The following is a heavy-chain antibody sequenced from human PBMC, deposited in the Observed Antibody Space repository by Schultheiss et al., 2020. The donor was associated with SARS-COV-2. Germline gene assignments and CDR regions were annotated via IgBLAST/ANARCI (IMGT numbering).Heavy chain of an antibody. CDR2: FSGSGGST. V-gene: IGHV3-23*01. J-gene: IGHJ3*02. CDR3: AKAVAEIVATMGDDAFDI. Sequence: GGSLRLSCAASGFTFSNYAMSWVRQAPGKGLKWVSAFSGSGGSTYYADSVKGRFTISRDNSKNTLYLQMNSLRAEDTAVYYCAKAVAEIVATMGDDAFDIWGQGTMVTVSS. CDR1: GFTFSNYA. D-gene: IGHD5-12*01.